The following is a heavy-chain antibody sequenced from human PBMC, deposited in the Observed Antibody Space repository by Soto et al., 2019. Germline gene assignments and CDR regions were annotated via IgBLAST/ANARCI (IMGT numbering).Heavy chain of an antibody. D-gene: IGHD2-15*01. CDR3: ARDDDVVAATLDF. Sequence: QVQLVESGGGVVQPGRSLRLSCAASGFTFSSYAMHWVRQAPGKGLEWVAVISYDGSNKYYADSVKGRFTISRDNSKNTLYLQMNSLRAEEMAVYYCARDDDVVAATLDFWGQGTLVTVSS. V-gene: IGHV3-30-3*01. CDR2: ISYDGSNK. CDR1: GFTFSSYA. J-gene: IGHJ4*02.